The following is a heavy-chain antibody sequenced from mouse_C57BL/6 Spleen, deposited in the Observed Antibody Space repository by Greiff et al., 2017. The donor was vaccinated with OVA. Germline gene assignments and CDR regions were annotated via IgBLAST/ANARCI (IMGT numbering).Heavy chain of an antibody. D-gene: IGHD1-1*01. J-gene: IGHJ1*03. CDR1: GYTFTSYW. Sequence: QVQLQQPGAELVKPGASVKLSCKASGYTFTSYWMQWVKQRPGQGPEWIGEIDPSDSYTNYNQKFKGKATLTVDTSSSTAYMQLSSLTSEDSAVYYCARSDYGSSYAYFDVWGTGTTVTVSS. CDR2: IDPSDSYT. V-gene: IGHV1-50*01. CDR3: ARSDYGSSYAYFDV.